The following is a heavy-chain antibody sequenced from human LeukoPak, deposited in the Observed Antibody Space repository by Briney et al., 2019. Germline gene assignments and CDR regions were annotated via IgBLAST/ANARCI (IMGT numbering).Heavy chain of an antibody. CDR2: INSDGSST. CDR3: ARRDYYDSSGYYPADY. J-gene: IGHJ4*02. D-gene: IGHD3-22*01. CDR1: GFTFSSYW. V-gene: IGHV3-74*01. Sequence: PGGSLSLSCAASGFTFSSYWMHWVRQAPGKGLVWVSRINSDGSSTSYADSVKGRFTISRDNAKNTLYLQMNSLRAEDTAVYYCARRDYYDSSGYYPADYWGQGTLVTVSS.